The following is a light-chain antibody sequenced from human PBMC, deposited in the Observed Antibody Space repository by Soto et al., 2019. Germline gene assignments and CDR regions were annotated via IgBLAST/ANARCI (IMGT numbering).Light chain of an antibody. J-gene: IGKJ1*01. V-gene: IGKV3-20*01. CDR1: HSVSSSY. Sequence: EIVLTQSPGTLSLSPGERATLSCRAIHSVSSSYLAWYQQKPGQAPRLLISGVSSRATDIPDRFSGSGSGTDFTLTISRLEPEDFAVYYCQQFDTSLWTFGQGTKVEIK. CDR3: QQFDTSLWT. CDR2: GVS.